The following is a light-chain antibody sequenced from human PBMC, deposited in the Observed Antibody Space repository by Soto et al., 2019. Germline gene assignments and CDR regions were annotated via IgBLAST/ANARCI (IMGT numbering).Light chain of an antibody. CDR2: DVS. Sequence: QSVLTQPASVSGSPGQSITISCTGTSSDAGGYDHVSWYQQHPGKAPKLIIYDVSNRPSGVSNRFSGSKSGNTASLTISGLQAEDEADYCCCSYTSGSPFVFGTGTKLTVL. V-gene: IGLV2-14*01. J-gene: IGLJ1*01. CDR3: CSYTSGSPFV. CDR1: SSDAGGYDH.